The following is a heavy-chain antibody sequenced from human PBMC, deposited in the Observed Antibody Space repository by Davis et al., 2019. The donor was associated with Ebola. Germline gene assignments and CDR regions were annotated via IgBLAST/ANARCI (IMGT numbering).Heavy chain of an antibody. CDR2: IYPGDSDT. CDR3: ARSLAAAGSMDGMDV. J-gene: IGHJ6*02. D-gene: IGHD6-13*01. V-gene: IGHV5-51*01. Sequence: GESLKISCKGSGYSFTSYWNGWVRQMPGKGLEWMGIIYPGDSDTSYSPSFQGQVTISADKSISTAYRQWSSLKASDTAMYYCARSLAAAGSMDGMDVWGQGTTVTVSS. CDR1: GYSFTSYW.